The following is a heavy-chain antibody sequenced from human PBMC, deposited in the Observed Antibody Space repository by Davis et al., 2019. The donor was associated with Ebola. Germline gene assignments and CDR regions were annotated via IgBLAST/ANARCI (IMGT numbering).Heavy chain of an antibody. D-gene: IGHD3-22*01. CDR3: ATHFYDSSGYNHYYYYGMDV. J-gene: IGHJ6*04. Sequence: GESLKISCAASGFTLSSYSVSWVRQAPGKGLEWLAYISGRRNTVFYADSVKGRFTFSRDNAKSSLFLQMNSLRDEDTAVYYCATHFYDSSGYNHYYYYGMDVWGKGTTVTVSA. CDR2: ISGRRNTV. V-gene: IGHV3-48*02. CDR1: GFTLSSYS.